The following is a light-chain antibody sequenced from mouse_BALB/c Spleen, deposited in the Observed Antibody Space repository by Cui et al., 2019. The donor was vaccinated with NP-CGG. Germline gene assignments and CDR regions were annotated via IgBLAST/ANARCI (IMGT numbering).Light chain of an antibody. J-gene: IGLJ1*01. V-gene: IGLV1*01. CDR2: GTN. CDR1: TGAVTASNY. CDR3: ALWYSNHWV. Sequence: QDAVIQESALPTSPGETVTLTCRSSTGAVTASNYANWVQERPDHLFTGLIGGTNNRAPGVPARFSGSLIGDKAALTITGAQTEDEAIYFCALWYSNHWVFGGGTKLTVL.